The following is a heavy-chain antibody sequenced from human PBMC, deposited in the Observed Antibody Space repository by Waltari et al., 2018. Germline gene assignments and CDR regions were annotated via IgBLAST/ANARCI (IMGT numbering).Heavy chain of an antibody. J-gene: IGHJ4*02. CDR1: ALTFSSYW. Sequence: EVQLVESGGGLVQPGGSLRLSCAASALTFSSYWMTWVRQAPGKGLEWVAIIKQDGSEKHYVDSVKGRFTISRDNAKNSLYLQMNSLRVEDTAIYYCAKESGSSWSPLDYWGQGTLVTVSS. D-gene: IGHD6-13*01. CDR3: AKESGSSWSPLDY. V-gene: IGHV3-7*01. CDR2: IKQDGSEK.